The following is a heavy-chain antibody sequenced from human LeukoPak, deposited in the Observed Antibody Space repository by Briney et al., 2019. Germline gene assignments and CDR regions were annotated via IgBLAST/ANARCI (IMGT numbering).Heavy chain of an antibody. D-gene: IGHD1-26*01. CDR3: AREGAGNGFDI. CDR1: GFTFSNYV. J-gene: IGHJ3*02. Sequence: GGSLRLSCAASGFTFSNYVMSWVRQAPGKGLECVSGMSGSGGGTYYADSVKGRFTISRDNAKNSLYLQMNSLRAEDTAVYYCAREGAGNGFDIWGQGTMVTVSS. CDR2: MSGSGGGT. V-gene: IGHV3-23*01.